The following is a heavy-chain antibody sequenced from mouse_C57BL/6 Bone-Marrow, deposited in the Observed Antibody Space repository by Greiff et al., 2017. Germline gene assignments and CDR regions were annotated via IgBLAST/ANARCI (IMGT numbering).Heavy chain of an antibody. D-gene: IGHD2-14*01. V-gene: IGHV1-61*01. CDR1: GYTFTSYW. Sequence: VQLKQPGAELVRPGSSVKLSCKASGYTFTSYWMDWVKQRPGQGLEWIGNIYPSDSETHYNQKFKDKATLTVDKSSSTAYMQLSSLTSEDSAVYYCARSYRFDYWGQGTTLTVSS. CDR3: ARSYRFDY. CDR2: IYPSDSET. J-gene: IGHJ2*01.